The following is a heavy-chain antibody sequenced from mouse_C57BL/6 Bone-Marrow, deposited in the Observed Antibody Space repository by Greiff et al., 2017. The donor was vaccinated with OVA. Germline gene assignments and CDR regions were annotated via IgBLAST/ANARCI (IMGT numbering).Heavy chain of an antibody. D-gene: IGHD1-1*01. CDR1: GFSLTSYG. Sequence: VQLKESGPGLVQPSQSLSITCTVSGFSLTSYGVHWVRQSPGKGLEWLGVIWSGGSTDYNAAFISRLSISKDNSKSQVFFKMNSLQADDTAIYYCARKNYGSSSWYFDVWGTGTTVTVSS. V-gene: IGHV2-2*01. CDR2: IWSGGST. CDR3: ARKNYGSSSWYFDV. J-gene: IGHJ1*03.